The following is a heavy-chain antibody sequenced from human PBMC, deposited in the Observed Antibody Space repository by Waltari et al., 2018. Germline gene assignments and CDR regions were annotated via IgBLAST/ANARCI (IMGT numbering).Heavy chain of an antibody. Sequence: QVQLVQSGAEVKKPGASVKVSCKASGYTFTSYAMHWVRQAPGQRLEWMGWINAGNGNTKYSQEFQGRVTITRDTSASTAYMELNSLRAEDTAVYYCAKVGGGATDFDYWGQGTLVTVSS. D-gene: IGHD1-26*01. V-gene: IGHV1-3*01. CDR2: INAGNGNT. J-gene: IGHJ4*02. CDR1: GYTFTSYA. CDR3: AKVGGGATDFDY.